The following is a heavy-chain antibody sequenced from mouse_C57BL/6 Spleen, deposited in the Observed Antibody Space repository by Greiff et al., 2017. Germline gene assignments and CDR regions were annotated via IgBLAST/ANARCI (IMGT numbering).Heavy chain of an antibody. J-gene: IGHJ2*01. CDR1: GFTFSDYG. V-gene: IGHV5-17*01. CDR3: ARSHYYGSSYDFDY. CDR2: ISSGSSTI. Sequence: EVQGVESGGGLVKPGGSLKLSCAASGFTFSDYGLHWVRQAPEKGLEWVAYISSGSSTIYYADTVKGRFTISRDNAKNTLFLQMTSLRSEDTAMYYCARSHYYGSSYDFDYWGQGTTLTVSS. D-gene: IGHD1-1*01.